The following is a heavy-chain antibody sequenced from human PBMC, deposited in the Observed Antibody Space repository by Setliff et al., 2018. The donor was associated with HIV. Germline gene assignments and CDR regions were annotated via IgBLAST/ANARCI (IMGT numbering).Heavy chain of an antibody. CDR3: ARDRLGRGGSGYSD. J-gene: IGHJ4*02. V-gene: IGHV4-39*07. D-gene: IGHD3-22*01. CDR1: RGSISSTTYF. CDR2: IFYTGST. Sequence: PSETLSLTCTVSRGSISSTTYFWGWIRQPPGKGLEWIGNIFYTGSTYYNPSLKSRVTISLDTSNRQFSLKLSSVTAADTAVYYCARDRLGRGGSGYSDWDQGTLVTVSS.